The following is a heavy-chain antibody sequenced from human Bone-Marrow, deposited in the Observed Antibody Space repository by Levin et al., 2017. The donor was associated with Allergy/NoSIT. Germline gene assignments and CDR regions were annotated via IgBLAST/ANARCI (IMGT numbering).Heavy chain of an antibody. CDR3: ARDLSGGLPDAFDI. D-gene: IGHD1-1*01. CDR2: INPRGGST. Sequence: GASVKVSCKASGYSFTSYYLHWVRQAPGQGLEWMAIINPRGGSTTYAQKFQGRVTMTSDTSTSTVYMELTSLRSEDTAVYYCARDLSGGLPDAFDIWGQGTIVSVSS. J-gene: IGHJ3*02. V-gene: IGHV1-46*01. CDR1: GYSFTSYY.